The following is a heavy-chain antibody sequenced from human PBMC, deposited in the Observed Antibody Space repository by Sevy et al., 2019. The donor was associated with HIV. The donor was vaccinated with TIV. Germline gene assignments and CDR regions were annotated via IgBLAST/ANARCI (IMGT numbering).Heavy chain of an antibody. CDR3: AKDGSYNWNEDYFDN. CDR1: GFTFSSYA. D-gene: IGHD1-20*01. J-gene: IGHJ4*02. CDR2: IRGSGGST. V-gene: IGHV3-23*01. Sequence: EGSLRLSCAASGFTFSSYAMSWVRQAPGKALEWVSAIRGSGGSTYYADSVKGRFTISRDNSKNTLYLQMNSLRAEDTAVYYCAKDGSYNWNEDYFDNWGQGTLVTVSS.